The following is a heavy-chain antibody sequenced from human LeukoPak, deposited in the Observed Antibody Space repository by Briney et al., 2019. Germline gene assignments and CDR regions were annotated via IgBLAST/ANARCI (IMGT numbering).Heavy chain of an antibody. CDR3: ARVFVGSGSFFDY. D-gene: IGHD3-10*01. CDR1: GGSISSGSYY. Sequence: SETLSLTCTVSGGSISSGSYYWSWIRQPAGKGLEWIGRIYTSGSTNYNPSLESRVTISVDTSKNQFSLKLSSVTAADTAVYYCARVFVGSGSFFDYWGQGTLVTVSS. J-gene: IGHJ4*02. V-gene: IGHV4-61*02. CDR2: IYTSGST.